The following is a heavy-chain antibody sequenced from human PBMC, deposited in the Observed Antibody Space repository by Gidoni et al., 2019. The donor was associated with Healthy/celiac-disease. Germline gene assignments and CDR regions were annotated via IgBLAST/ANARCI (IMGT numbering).Heavy chain of an antibody. J-gene: IGHJ5*02. V-gene: IGHV3-30*18. CDR2: ISYDGSNK. Sequence: QVQLVESGGGVVQPGRSLSLSCAASGFTFSSYGMPWVRQAPGKGLEWVAVISYDGSNKYYADSVKGRFTISRDNSKNTLYLQMNSLRAEDTAVYYCAKGATGITGWFDPWGQGTLVTVSS. D-gene: IGHD1-1*01. CDR3: AKGATGITGWFDP. CDR1: GFTFSSYG.